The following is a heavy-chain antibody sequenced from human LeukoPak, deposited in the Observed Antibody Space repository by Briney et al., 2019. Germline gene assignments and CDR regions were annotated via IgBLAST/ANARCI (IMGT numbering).Heavy chain of an antibody. CDR2: ISYDGSNK. Sequence: GGSPRLSCAASGFTFSSYAMHWVRQAPGKGLEWVAVISYDGSNKYYADSVKGRFTISRDNSKNTLYLQMNSLRAEDTAVYYCARDPGTTQEDAFDIWGQGTMVTVSS. CDR3: ARDPGTTQEDAFDI. V-gene: IGHV3-30-3*01. D-gene: IGHD1-1*01. J-gene: IGHJ3*02. CDR1: GFTFSSYA.